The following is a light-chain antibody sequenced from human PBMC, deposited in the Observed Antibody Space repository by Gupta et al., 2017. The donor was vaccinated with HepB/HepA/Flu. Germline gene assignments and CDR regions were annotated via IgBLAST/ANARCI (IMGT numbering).Light chain of an antibody. CDR3: SSYTSSSTLYV. CDR2: DVS. CDR1: SSDVGGYNY. J-gene: IGLJ1*01. V-gene: IGLV2-14*01. Sequence: QSALPQPASVSGSPGQSITISCTGTSSDVGGYNYVSWYQQHPGKAPKLMIYDVSNRPSGVSNRFSGSKSGNTASLTISGLQAEHEADYYCSSYTSSSTLYVFGTGTKVTVL.